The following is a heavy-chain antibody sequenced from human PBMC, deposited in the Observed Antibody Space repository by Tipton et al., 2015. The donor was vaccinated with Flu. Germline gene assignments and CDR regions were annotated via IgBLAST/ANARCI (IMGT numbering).Heavy chain of an antibody. V-gene: IGHV3-64*02. Sequence: SLRLSCAASGFTFRDYSMHWVRQAPGKGLEYVSAISGDGGGKYYVDSVKDRFTISRDNSKNTLYLQMGSLRPEDMAVYYCAGVGPGGVYDYWGQGALVTVSS. CDR1: GFTFRDYS. CDR3: AGVGPGGVYDY. CDR2: ISGDGGGK. J-gene: IGHJ4*02. D-gene: IGHD2-8*01.